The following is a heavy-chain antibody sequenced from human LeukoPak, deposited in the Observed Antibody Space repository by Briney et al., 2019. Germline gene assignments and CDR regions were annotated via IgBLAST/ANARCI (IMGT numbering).Heavy chain of an antibody. CDR1: GYTFTIYA. Sequence: ASVKVSCKASGYTFTIYAMHWVRQAPGQRLEWMGWINAGNGNTKYSQKFQGRVTITRDTSASTAYMELSSLRSEDRAVYYCARGRGGSGSYYRFWGQGTLVTVSS. D-gene: IGHD3-10*01. J-gene: IGHJ4*02. CDR2: INAGNGNT. CDR3: ARGRGGSGSYYRF. V-gene: IGHV1-3*01.